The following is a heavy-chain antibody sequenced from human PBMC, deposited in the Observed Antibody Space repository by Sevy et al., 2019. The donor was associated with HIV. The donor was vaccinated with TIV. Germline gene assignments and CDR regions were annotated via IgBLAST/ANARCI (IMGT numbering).Heavy chain of an antibody. J-gene: IGHJ3*02. CDR3: AKDLGDLHKLLLFAFDI. V-gene: IGHV3-23*01. D-gene: IGHD3-22*01. Sequence: GGYLRLSCAASGFTFSSYAMSWVRQAPGKGLEWVSAISGSGGSTYYADSVKGRFTISRDNSKNTLYLQMNSLRAEDTAVYYCAKDLGDLHKLLLFAFDIWGQGTMVTVSS. CDR2: ISGSGGST. CDR1: GFTFSSYA.